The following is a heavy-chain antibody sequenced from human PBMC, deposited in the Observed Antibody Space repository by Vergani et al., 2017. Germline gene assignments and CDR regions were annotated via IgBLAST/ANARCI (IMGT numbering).Heavy chain of an antibody. CDR2: IYYSGST. D-gene: IGHD3-10*01. V-gene: IGHV4-59*01. CDR3: ARGVISGSYYYY. J-gene: IGHJ4*02. CDR1: GGSISSYY. Sequence: QVQLQESGPGLVKPSETLSLTCTVSGGSISSYYWSWIRQPPGTGLEWIGYIYYSGSTNYNPSLKSRVTISVDTSKNQFSLKLSSVTAADTAVYYCARGVISGSYYYYWGQGTLVTVSS.